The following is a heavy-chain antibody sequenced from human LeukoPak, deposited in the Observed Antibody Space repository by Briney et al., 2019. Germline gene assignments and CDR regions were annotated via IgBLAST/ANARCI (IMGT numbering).Heavy chain of an antibody. Sequence: RASVKVSCKVSGYTLTELSMHWVRQAPGKGLEWVGWINPNSGGTNYAQKFQGRVTMTRDTSISTAYMELSRLRSDDTAVYYRARDPYYDILTGYLEAWGQGTLVTVSS. CDR2: INPNSGGT. D-gene: IGHD3-9*01. CDR1: GYTLTELS. J-gene: IGHJ5*02. CDR3: ARDPYYDILTGYLEA. V-gene: IGHV1-2*02.